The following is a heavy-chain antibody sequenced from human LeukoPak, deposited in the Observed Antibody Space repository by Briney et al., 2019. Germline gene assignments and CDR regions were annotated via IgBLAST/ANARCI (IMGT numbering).Heavy chain of an antibody. Sequence: ASVKVSCKASGYTFTSYYMHWVRQAPGQGLEWTGIINPSGGSTSYAQKFQGRVTMTRDTSTSTVYMELSSLRSEDTAVYYCARGYYDSSGYNYPLSAEYFQHWGQGTLVTVSS. CDR2: INPSGGST. V-gene: IGHV1-46*01. CDR1: GYTFTSYY. D-gene: IGHD3-22*01. CDR3: ARGYYDSSGYNYPLSAEYFQH. J-gene: IGHJ1*01.